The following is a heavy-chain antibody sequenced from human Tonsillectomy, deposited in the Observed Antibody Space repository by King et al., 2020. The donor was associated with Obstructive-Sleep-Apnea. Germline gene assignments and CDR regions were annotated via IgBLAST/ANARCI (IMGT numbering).Heavy chain of an antibody. J-gene: IGHJ4*02. V-gene: IGHV4-39*07. D-gene: IGHD5-12*01. CDR1: GDSISSSTYY. Sequence: LQLQESGPGLVKPSETLSLTCTVSGDSISSSTYYWGWIRQPPGKGLEWIGTIYYCGSTYDNPSLKSRVTISVDMSKNQFSVKLSSVTAADTALYYCARGYSGYEYFDNWGQGTLVTVSS. CDR3: ARGYSGYEYFDN. CDR2: IYYCGST.